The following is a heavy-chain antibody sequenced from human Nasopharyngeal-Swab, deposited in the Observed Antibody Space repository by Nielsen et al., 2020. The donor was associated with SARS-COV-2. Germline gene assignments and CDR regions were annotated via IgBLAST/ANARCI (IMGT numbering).Heavy chain of an antibody. J-gene: IGHJ4*02. CDR2: ISGSGGST. CDR1: GFTFSSYA. Sequence: GESLKISCAASGFTFSSYAMSWVRQAPGKGLEWVSAISGSGGSTYYADSVKGRFTISRGNSKNTLYLQMNSLRAEDTAVYYCAKVPEFSGTKSYYFDYWGQGTLVTVSS. V-gene: IGHV3-23*01. CDR3: AKVPEFSGTKSYYFDY. D-gene: IGHD1-26*01.